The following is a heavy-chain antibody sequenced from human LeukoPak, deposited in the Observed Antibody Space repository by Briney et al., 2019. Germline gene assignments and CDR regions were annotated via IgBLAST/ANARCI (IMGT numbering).Heavy chain of an antibody. CDR1: VYTFTIYG. D-gene: IGHD3-10*01. CDR2: ISAYNGNT. CDR3: ARDEYYYASGISAGIDY. J-gene: IGHJ4*02. Sequence: ASGKLSCKSSVYTFTIYGISWVRHPPGQGLEWVGWISAYNGNTNYAQKLQGRVTMTRDTSTSTAYMELRSLRSDDTAVYHGARDEYYYASGISAGIDYWGQGTLVTVSS. V-gene: IGHV1-18*01.